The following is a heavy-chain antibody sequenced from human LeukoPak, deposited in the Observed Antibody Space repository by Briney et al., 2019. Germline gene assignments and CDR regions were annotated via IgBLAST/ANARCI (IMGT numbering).Heavy chain of an antibody. J-gene: IGHJ3*02. V-gene: IGHV1-69*13. Sequence: GASVKVSCKASGGTLSRYAISWVRQAPGQGLEWMGGIIASFGTANYAQKFQGRVTISADESSGTAYMELSSLRSEDTAVYYCAREWLEGGWAFDIWGQGTMVTVSS. CDR3: AREWLEGGWAFDI. CDR1: GGTLSRYA. D-gene: IGHD5-12*01. CDR2: IIASFGTA.